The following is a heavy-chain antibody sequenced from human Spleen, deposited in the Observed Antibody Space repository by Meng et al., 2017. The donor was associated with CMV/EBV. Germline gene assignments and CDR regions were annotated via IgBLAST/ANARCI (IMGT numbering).Heavy chain of an antibody. CDR2: IYYSGRT. V-gene: IGHV4-39*02. CDR3: ARDGRGWYQYGMDV. D-gene: IGHD6-19*01. CDR1: GYSIGSGTYY. J-gene: IGHJ6*02. Sequence: SETLSLTCTVSGYSIGSGTYYWAWIRQSPGKGLEWIGSIYYSGRTYCNPSLKSRVTISEDTSKNQFSLKLSSVTAADTAVYYCARDGRGWYQYGMDVWGQGTTVTVSS.